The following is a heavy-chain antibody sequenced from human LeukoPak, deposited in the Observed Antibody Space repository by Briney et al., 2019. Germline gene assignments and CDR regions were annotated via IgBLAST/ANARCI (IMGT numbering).Heavy chain of an antibody. CDR2: ISSSCYYI. V-gene: IGHV3-21*01. CDR3: ARADYDYVWGSYRQYYFDY. Sequence: GGSLRLSCAASGFTFSSYTMNWVRQAPGKGLEWVSFISSSCYYIYYADSVKGRFTISRDNAKNSLYLQMNSLRAEDTAVYYCARADYDYVWGSYRQYYFDYWGQGTLVTVSS. CDR1: GFTFSSYT. J-gene: IGHJ4*02. D-gene: IGHD3-16*02.